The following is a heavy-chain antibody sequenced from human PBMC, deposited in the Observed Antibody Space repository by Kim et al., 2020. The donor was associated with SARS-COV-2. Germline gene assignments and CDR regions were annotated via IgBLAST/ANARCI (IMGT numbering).Heavy chain of an antibody. CDR2: VNAANDET. CDR1: GYTFKSYP. Sequence: ASVKVSCKASGYTFKSYPIHWLRQAPAQRLEWMGWVNAANDETKYSQKFQGRVTITRDTSANTAYMDLRSLTFEDTAIYYCARDMNPTVYDYWGQGTLVTVSS. V-gene: IGHV1-3*01. J-gene: IGHJ4*02. CDR3: ARDMNPTVYDY. D-gene: IGHD4-4*01.